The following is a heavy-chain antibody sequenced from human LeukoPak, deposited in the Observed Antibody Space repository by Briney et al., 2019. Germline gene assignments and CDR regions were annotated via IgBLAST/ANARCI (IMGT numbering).Heavy chain of an antibody. CDR1: GGSFSGYY. J-gene: IGHJ4*02. CDR3: ARASSGCDY. Sequence: SETLSLTCAAYGGSFSGYYWSWIRQPPGKGLEWIGEINHSGSTNYNPSLKSRVTISVDTSKNQFSLKLSSVTAADTAVYYCARASSGCDYWGQGTLVTVSS. D-gene: IGHD6-19*01. V-gene: IGHV4-34*01. CDR2: INHSGST.